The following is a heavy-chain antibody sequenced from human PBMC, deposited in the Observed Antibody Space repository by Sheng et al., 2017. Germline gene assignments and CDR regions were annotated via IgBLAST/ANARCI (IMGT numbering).Heavy chain of an antibody. CDR1: GFTFSGSA. CDR2: IRSKANTYAT. J-gene: IGHJ4*02. V-gene: IGHV3-73*02. CDR3: TSPQDDFWTGYYIN. D-gene: IGHD3-3*01. Sequence: EVHLVESGGGLVQPGGSLKLSCAASGFTFSGSAMHWVRQASGKGLEWVGHIRSKANTYATEYAASVKGRFVISRDDSKNTAYLQMNSLETDDTAVYFCTSPQDDFWTGYYINWGQVTLVTVSS.